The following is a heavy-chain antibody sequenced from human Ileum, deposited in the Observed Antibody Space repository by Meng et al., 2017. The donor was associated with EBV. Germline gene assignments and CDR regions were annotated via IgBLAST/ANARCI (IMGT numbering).Heavy chain of an antibody. J-gene: IGHJ4*02. CDR3: ARGGDSSGWYWYFDY. V-gene: IGHV1-69*06. CDR1: EGTFSRYS. CDR2: IIPPFDTA. D-gene: IGHD6-19*01. Sequence: VQLGQAVAEVKKPGSSVKVSCKASEGTFSRYSISWVRQAPGQGLEWMGGIIPPFDTANYAQKFQGRVTITADKSTGTAYMELSSLRSEDTAIYYCARGGDSSGWYWYFDYWGQGTLVTVSS.